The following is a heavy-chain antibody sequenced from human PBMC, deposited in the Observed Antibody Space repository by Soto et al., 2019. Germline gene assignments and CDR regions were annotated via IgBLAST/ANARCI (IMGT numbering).Heavy chain of an antibody. CDR2: IIPMFGTT. Sequence: QVQLVQSGSEVKMPGSSVKVSCKTSGGTFSRHAINWVRQAPGQGLEWMGGIIPMFGTTNYAQKFKGRVTISADESTSTAYVELSRLRSEDAAVYYCARAAIHSSSWYLWVDPCGEGTLGSSSS. CDR1: GGTFSRHA. CDR3: ARAAIHSSSWYLWVDP. V-gene: IGHV1-69*01. J-gene: IGHJ5*02. D-gene: IGHD6-13*01.